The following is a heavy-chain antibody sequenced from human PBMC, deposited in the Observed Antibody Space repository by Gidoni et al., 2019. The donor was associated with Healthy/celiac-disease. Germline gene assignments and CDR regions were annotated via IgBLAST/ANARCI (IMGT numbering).Heavy chain of an antibody. CDR2: IYHSGGT. CDR1: GGSISSGGYS. J-gene: IGHJ4*02. V-gene: IGHV4-30-2*01. CDR3: ASTGGVAGCFDY. Sequence: QLQLQESGSGLVKPSQTLSLTCAVSGGSISSGGYSWSWIRQPPGKGLEWIGYIYHSGGTYYHPSLKSRVTISVDRSKTQFSLKLSSVTAADTAVYYCASTGGVAGCFDYWGQGTLVTVSS. D-gene: IGHD6-19*01.